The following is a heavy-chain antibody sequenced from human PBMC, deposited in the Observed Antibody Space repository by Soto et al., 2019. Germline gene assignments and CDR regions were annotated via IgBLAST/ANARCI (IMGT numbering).Heavy chain of an antibody. V-gene: IGHV4-4*07. D-gene: IGHD2-21*02. CDR1: GVSVTSYT. CDR3: TRDGMKTGDT. CDR2: VFSSVGA. J-gene: IGHJ4*02. Sequence: LXLTCIVSGVSVTSYTWSWVRQPANKGLEWIGRVFSSVGATYSPSLKSRVRISMDTPENRISLKLDSVTAADAGVYYCTRDGMKTGDTWGPGTLVTVSS.